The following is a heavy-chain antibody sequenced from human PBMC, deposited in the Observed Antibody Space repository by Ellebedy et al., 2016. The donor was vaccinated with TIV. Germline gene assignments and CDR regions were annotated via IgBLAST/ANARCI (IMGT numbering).Heavy chain of an antibody. Sequence: GESLKISCAASGFTFSSYSMNWVRQAPGKGLEWVSYISSSSSTIYYADSVKGRFTISRDNAKNSLYLQMNSLRDEDTAVYYCARGRKVPFDYWGQGTLVTVSS. CDR1: GFTFSSYS. J-gene: IGHJ4*02. CDR3: ARGRKVPFDY. V-gene: IGHV3-48*02. CDR2: ISSSSSTI.